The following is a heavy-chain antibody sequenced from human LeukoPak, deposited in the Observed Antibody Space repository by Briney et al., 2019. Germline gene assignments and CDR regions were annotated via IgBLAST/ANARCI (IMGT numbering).Heavy chain of an antibody. CDR2: MSGSGGTT. J-gene: IGHJ4*02. CDR3: ARDPRTSSTSRNYFES. Sequence: GGSLRLSCAASGFTFSSYAMNWVRQAPGKGLEWISAMSGSGGTTYYADSVKGRFTISRDNSKNTMSLQMDSLRGEGTAVYYCARDPRTSSTSRNYFESWGQGTLVTVSS. D-gene: IGHD6-13*01. V-gene: IGHV3-23*01. CDR1: GFTFSSYA.